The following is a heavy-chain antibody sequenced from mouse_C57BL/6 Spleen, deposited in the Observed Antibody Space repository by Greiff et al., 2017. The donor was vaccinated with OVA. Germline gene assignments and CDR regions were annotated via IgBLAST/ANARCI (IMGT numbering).Heavy chain of an antibody. CDR3: APFATVV. D-gene: IGHD1-1*01. CDR2: IDPEDGGT. Sequence: VQLQQSGAELVKPGASVKLSCTASGFNITDYYMHWVKQRTEQGLEWIGRIDPEDGGTTYDQKFKGKATLTADTSSNTAYLQLSSLTSEDTAVYYCAPFATVVGGQGTTLTVSS. V-gene: IGHV14-2*01. CDR1: GFNITDYY. J-gene: IGHJ2*01.